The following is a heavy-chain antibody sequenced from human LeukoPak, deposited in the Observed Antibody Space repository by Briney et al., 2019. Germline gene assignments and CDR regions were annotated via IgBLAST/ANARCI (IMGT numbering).Heavy chain of an antibody. CDR2: ISSSGSTI. J-gene: IGHJ6*03. V-gene: IGHV3-48*03. Sequence: GGSLRLSCAVSGFTFGSYEMNWVRQAPGKGMKWVSYISSSGSTIYYADSVKGRFTISRDNAKNSLYLQMNSLRAEDTAVYYCARVASGSYSPPRYYYYYYMDVWGKGTTVTVSS. D-gene: IGHD1-26*01. CDR1: GFTFGSYE. CDR3: ARVASGSYSPPRYYYYYYMDV.